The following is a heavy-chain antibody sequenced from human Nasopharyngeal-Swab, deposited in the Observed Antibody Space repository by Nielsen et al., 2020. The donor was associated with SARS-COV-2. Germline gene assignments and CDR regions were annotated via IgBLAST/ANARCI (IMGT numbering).Heavy chain of an antibody. Sequence: GGSLRLSCAASGFTFSSYSMNWVRQAPGKGLEWVSSISSSSSYIYYADSVKDRFTISRDNAKNSLYLQMNSLRAEDTAVYYCARNQLLGSYYYYGMDVWGQGTTVTVSS. CDR1: GFTFSSYS. CDR2: ISSSSSYI. D-gene: IGHD2-2*01. V-gene: IGHV3-21*01. J-gene: IGHJ6*02. CDR3: ARNQLLGSYYYYGMDV.